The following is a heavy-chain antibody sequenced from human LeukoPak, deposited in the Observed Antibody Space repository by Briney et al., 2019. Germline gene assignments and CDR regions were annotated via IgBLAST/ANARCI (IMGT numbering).Heavy chain of an antibody. V-gene: IGHV3-48*01. CDR2: IHETGSPI. D-gene: IGHD6-13*01. CDR1: GFTFSNFA. Sequence: PGGSLRLSCAASGFTFSNFAMTWVRQAPGKGLEWISYIHETGSPIYYADSVRGRFTVSRDHAKNSLYLQMNSLRAEDTAVYCCGRGGSTGSWFNYWGQGTLVTVSS. CDR3: GRGGSTGSWFNY. J-gene: IGHJ4*02.